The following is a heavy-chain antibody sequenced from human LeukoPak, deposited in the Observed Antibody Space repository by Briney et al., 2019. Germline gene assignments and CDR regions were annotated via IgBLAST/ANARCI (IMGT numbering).Heavy chain of an antibody. Sequence: GGSLRLSCTASGFTFSTYDMHWVRQAPGKGLQWVTFIRYDGNSESYADSVKGRFIITRDNSKNTLYLQMNSLRAEDTALYFCAKDLTYTSQGGSDSWGQGTLVIVSS. V-gene: IGHV3-30*02. CDR1: GFTFSTYD. J-gene: IGHJ4*02. CDR3: AKDLTYTSQGGSDS. CDR2: IRYDGNSE. D-gene: IGHD3-16*01.